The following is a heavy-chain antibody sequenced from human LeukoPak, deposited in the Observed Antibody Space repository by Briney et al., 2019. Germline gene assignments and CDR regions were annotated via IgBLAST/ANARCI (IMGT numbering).Heavy chain of an antibody. CDR1: GYTFTSYY. Sequence: ASVKVSCKASGYTFTSYYMHWVRQATGQGPEWMGIINPRGGSTDYAQKFQDRVTMTSDTSTSTVYMELNSLRSEDTAVYFCARVGVTAATADYWGQGTLVTVSS. V-gene: IGHV1-46*01. J-gene: IGHJ4*02. CDR2: INPRGGST. CDR3: ARVGVTAATADY. D-gene: IGHD6-25*01.